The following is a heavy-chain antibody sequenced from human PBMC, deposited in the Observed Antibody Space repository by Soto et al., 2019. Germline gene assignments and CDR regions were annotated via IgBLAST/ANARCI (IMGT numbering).Heavy chain of an antibody. CDR2: ISSSSSYI. J-gene: IGHJ4*02. CDR3: ARGVVAGVSIGY. V-gene: IGHV3-21*01. Sequence: PGGSLRLSCAASGFTFTRYSMIWVRQAPGKGLEWVSSISSSSSYIYYADSVKGRFTISRDNAKNSLYLQMNSLRAEDTAVYYCARGVVAGVSIGYWGQGTLVTVSS. D-gene: IGHD2-15*01. CDR1: GFTFTRYS.